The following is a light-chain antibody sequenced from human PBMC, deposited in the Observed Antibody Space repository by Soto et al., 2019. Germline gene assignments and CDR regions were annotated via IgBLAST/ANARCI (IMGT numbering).Light chain of an antibody. V-gene: IGKV3-15*01. Sequence: EVVMTQSPATLSVSPGERVTLSCRASQSINAHLAWYQQKPGQAPRLLIHGASTRATGIPARFSGSGFGTEFILTIISLQSEDFAVYYCQQYNTWLCTFGQGTKVEIQ. J-gene: IGKJ1*01. CDR2: GAS. CDR1: QSINAH. CDR3: QQYNTWLCT.